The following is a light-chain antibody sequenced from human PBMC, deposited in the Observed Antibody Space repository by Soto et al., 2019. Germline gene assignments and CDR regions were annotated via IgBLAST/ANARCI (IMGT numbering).Light chain of an antibody. CDR2: DAS. J-gene: IGKJ1*01. V-gene: IGKV3-11*01. Sequence: EIVLTQSPATLSLSPGERATLSCRASQSVDIYLAWYQQKPGQAPRLLIYDASKRATGIPARFSGSGSGTDFSLTISSLEPEDFALYYCQQCNSWPPAFGQGTKVEIK. CDR1: QSVDIY. CDR3: QQCNSWPPA.